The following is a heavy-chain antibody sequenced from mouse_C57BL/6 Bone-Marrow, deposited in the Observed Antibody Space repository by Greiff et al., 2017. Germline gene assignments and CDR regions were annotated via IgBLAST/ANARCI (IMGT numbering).Heavy chain of an antibody. V-gene: IGHV10-3*01. D-gene: IGHD2-2*01. Sequence: EVQLVESGGGLVQPKGSLKLSCAASGFTFHTYAMHWVRQAPGKGLEWVARIRSKSSNYATYYADSVKDRFTISRDDSQSMLYLQMNNLKTEDTAMYYCVGDGLWLRFYAMDYWGQGTSVTVSS. CDR3: VGDGLWLRFYAMDY. CDR1: GFTFHTYA. J-gene: IGHJ4*01. CDR2: IRSKSSNYAT.